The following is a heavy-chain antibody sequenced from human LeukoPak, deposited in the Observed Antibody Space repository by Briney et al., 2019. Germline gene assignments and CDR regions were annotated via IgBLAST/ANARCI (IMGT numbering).Heavy chain of an antibody. CDR1: GGTFTSYA. J-gene: IGHJ4*02. V-gene: IGHV1-69*05. D-gene: IGHD6-13*01. CDR3: ASNPIGYSSSWYLDY. CDR2: SIPIFGTA. Sequence: SVKVSCKASGGTFTSYAISWVRQAPGQGLEWMGRSIPIFGTANYAQKFQGRVTITTDESTSTAYMELSSLRSEDTAVYYCASNPIGYSSSWYLDYWGQGTLVTVSS.